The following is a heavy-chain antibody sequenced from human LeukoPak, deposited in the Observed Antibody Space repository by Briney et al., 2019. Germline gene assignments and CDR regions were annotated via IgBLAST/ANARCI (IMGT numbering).Heavy chain of an antibody. V-gene: IGHV3-33*08. J-gene: IGHJ4*02. CDR3: ARPSYGDYESSFVW. D-gene: IGHD4-17*01. CDR2: IWYDGSNK. Sequence: GGSLRLSCAASRFTFSTYGMSWVRQAPGKGLEWVAVIWYDGSNKYYADSVKGRFTISRDNSKNTLYLQMNSLRAEDTAVYYCARPSYGDYESSFVWWGQGTLVTVSS. CDR1: RFTFSTYG.